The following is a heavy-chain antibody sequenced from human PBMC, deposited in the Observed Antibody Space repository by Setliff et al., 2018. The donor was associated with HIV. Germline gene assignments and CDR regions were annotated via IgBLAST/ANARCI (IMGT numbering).Heavy chain of an antibody. CDR1: GYSISSRYY. D-gene: IGHD3-10*01. V-gene: IGHV4-38-2*02. Sequence: SETLSLTCTVSGYSISSRYYWGWIRQSPGKGLEWIGSIYHSGSTQYNPSLKSRVTISVDTPKNQFSLKLRSEDTAMYYCATLDYYGSQTYNLALHYWGQGTLVTVSS. J-gene: IGHJ4*02. CDR3: ATLDYYGSQTYNLALHY. CDR2: IYHSGST.